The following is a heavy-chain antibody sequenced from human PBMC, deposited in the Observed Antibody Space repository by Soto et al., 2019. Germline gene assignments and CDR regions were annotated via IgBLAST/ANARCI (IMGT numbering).Heavy chain of an antibody. D-gene: IGHD5-12*01. J-gene: IGHJ6*02. V-gene: IGHV1-18*01. Sequence: QVQLVQSGAEVKKPGASVKVSCKASGYTFTRSGISWARQAPGQGPERMGWISSYNGDTNYAQTFQGRVTMTTDTSTSTAYMELRSLRSDDTAVYYCAREGVAPYYYYGMDIWRQGTPVTVSS. CDR3: AREGVAPYYYYGMDI. CDR1: GYTFTRSG. CDR2: ISSYNGDT.